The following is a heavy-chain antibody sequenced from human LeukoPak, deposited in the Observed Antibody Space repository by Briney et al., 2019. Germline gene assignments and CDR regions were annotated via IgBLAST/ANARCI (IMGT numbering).Heavy chain of an antibody. CDR3: ARELRGYCSTTSCPFGY. D-gene: IGHD2-2*01. V-gene: IGHV3-66*02. CDR1: GFTVSNNY. Sequence: GGSLRLSCAASGFTVSNNYMSWVRQAPGKGLEWVSAIYSDASTYYADSVKGRFTISRDNPKNALYLQMNSLRAEDTAVYYCARELRGYCSTTSCPFGYWGQGTLVTVSS. CDR2: IYSDAST. J-gene: IGHJ4*02.